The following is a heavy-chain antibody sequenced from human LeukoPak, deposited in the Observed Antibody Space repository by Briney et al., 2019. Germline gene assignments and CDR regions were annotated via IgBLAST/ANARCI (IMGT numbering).Heavy chain of an antibody. CDR2: ISGSGGST. J-gene: IGHJ1*01. Sequence: QPGGSLRLSCAASGFTFSSYAMSWVRQAPGKGLEWVSAISGSGGSTYYADSVKGRFTISRDNSKNTLYLQMNSLRAEDTAVYYCAKTPYYDSSGYSSFEYFQHWGQGTLVTVSS. CDR1: GFTFSSYA. V-gene: IGHV3-23*01. CDR3: AKTPYYDSSGYSSFEYFQH. D-gene: IGHD3-22*01.